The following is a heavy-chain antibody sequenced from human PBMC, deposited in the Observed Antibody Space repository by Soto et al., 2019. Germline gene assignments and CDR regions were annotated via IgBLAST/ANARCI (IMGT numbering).Heavy chain of an antibody. CDR1: GFAFTNYA. CDR2: ISGSGGAA. V-gene: IGHV3-23*01. J-gene: IGHJ6*02. Sequence: SGGSLRLSCAASGFAFTNYAMNWVRQAPGKGLEWVSVISGSGGAAYYADSVKGRFTISRDNSKNTLYLQMNSLRAEDTALYYCAKDGGFLTYNMDVWGQGTTVTVSS. D-gene: IGHD3-3*01. CDR3: AKDGGFLTYNMDV.